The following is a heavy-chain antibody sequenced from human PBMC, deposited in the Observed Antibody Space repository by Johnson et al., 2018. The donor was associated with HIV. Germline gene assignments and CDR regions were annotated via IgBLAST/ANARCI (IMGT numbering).Heavy chain of an antibody. Sequence: QEQLVESGGGAVQPGGSLRLSCAASGFTFSSYGMHWVRQAPGKGLEWVAFIRYDGRNKYYADSVKGRFTISRDNSRNTLYLQMNSLRAEDTAVYYWARDNWTENIWGQGKMVTVS. D-gene: IGHD1-20*01. J-gene: IGHJ3*02. V-gene: IGHV3-30*02. CDR1: GFTFSSYG. CDR3: ARDNWTENI. CDR2: IRYDGRNK.